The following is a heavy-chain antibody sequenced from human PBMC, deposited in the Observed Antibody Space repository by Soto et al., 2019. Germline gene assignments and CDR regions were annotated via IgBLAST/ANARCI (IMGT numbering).Heavy chain of an antibody. CDR1: GFTFSSYW. V-gene: IGHV3-7*03. D-gene: IGHD3-10*01. J-gene: IGHJ2*01. CDR2: INQDGSER. Sequence: EMQLVESGGGLAQPGVSLRLSCAASGFTFSSYWMSWVRQAPGKGLEWVANINQDGSERYYVDSVKDRFTISRDNAKNSLDLQMNSLRAEDTAVYYCARDLRGLGWYFDLWGRGTLVIVSS. CDR3: ARDLRGLGWYFDL.